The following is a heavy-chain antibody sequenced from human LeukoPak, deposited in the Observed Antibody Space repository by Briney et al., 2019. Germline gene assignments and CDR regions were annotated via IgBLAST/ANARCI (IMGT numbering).Heavy chain of an antibody. J-gene: IGHJ6*03. D-gene: IGHD2/OR15-2a*01. Sequence: PGGSLRLSCAASGFTFSSYAVSWVRQAPGKGLEWVSGISGSGGSTYYADSVKGRFTISRDNSKNTLYLQMNSLRAEDTAVYYCARDSEALSYMDVWGKGTTVTVSS. CDR2: ISGSGGST. CDR3: ARDSEALSYMDV. CDR1: GFTFSSYA. V-gene: IGHV3-23*01.